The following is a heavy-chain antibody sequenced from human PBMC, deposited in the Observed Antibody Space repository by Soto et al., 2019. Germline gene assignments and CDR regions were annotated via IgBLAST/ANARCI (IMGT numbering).Heavy chain of an antibody. CDR1: GYTFTSHY. CDR3: ASTAVAGLGQLGYYYYGMDV. D-gene: IGHD6-19*01. Sequence: QVQLVQSGAEVKKPGASVKVSCKASGYTFTSHYMHWVRQAPGQGLEWMGIINPSGGSTSYAQKFQGRVTMTRDTSTSTVYMELSSLRSEDTAVYYCASTAVAGLGQLGYYYYGMDVWGQGTTVTVSS. V-gene: IGHV1-46*01. J-gene: IGHJ6*02. CDR2: INPSGGST.